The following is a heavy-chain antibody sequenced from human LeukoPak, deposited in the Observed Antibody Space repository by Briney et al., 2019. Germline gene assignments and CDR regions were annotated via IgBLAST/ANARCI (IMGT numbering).Heavy chain of an antibody. CDR2: IRASGGST. Sequence: GGSLGLSCAASGFTFSSYAMTWVRQAPGKGLEWVSSIRASGGSTDYADSVKGRFTVSRDNSKNTLCLQLNSLRAEDTAVYYCAKKRGAARGAFDIWGQGTMVAVSS. J-gene: IGHJ3*02. V-gene: IGHV3-23*01. CDR1: GFTFSSYA. CDR3: AKKRGAARGAFDI. D-gene: IGHD3-10*01.